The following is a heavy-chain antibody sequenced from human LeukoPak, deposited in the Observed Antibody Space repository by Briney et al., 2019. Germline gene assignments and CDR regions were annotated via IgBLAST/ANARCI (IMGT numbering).Heavy chain of an antibody. Sequence: KPAGSLRLSCAGSGFTFSDYYMAWIRQTPGKGLQRVSYISRGRDDKAYADSVKGRFTISRDNGKNSLYLQMNSLTAEDTAVYYCAREFGISRAFDIWGQGTMVTVSS. J-gene: IGHJ3*02. CDR2: ISRGRDDK. CDR3: AREFGISRAFDI. D-gene: IGHD3-10*01. CDR1: GFTFSDYY. V-gene: IGHV3-11*05.